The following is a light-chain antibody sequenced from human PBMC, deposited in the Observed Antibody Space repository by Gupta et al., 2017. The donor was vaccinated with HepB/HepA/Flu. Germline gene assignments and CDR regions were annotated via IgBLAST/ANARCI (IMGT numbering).Light chain of an antibody. CDR3: QREGASALT. V-gene: IGKV3-20*01. CDR2: GAS. Sequence: EIVLTQSPGTLSLSPGERATLSCRASQSVSSSYLAWYQQKPGQAPRLLIYGASSRATGIPDTFSGSASGTEFTLSIIIMNPEDFTVSYFQREGASALTFGQGTRLEMK. CDR1: QSVSSSY. J-gene: IGKJ5*01.